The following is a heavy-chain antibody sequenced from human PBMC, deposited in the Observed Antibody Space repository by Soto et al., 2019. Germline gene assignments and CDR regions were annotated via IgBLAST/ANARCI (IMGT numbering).Heavy chain of an antibody. CDR3: ATSYGSGYRAFDY. Sequence: SVRVSCKASGDTFSFYSINWVRQAPGLGLEWMGRVNPILSMSNYAQRFQGRVTMTADKSTSTAYMELSGLRSEDTAMYYCATSYGSGYRAFDYWG. CDR2: VNPILSMS. D-gene: IGHD3-10*01. V-gene: IGHV1-69*02. J-gene: IGHJ4*01. CDR1: GDTFSFYS.